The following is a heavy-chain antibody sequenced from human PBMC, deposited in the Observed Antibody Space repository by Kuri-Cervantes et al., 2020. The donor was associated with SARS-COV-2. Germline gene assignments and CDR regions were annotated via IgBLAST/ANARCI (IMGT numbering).Heavy chain of an antibody. CDR3: ARELTGDAFDI. CDR2: ISYDGSNK. Sequence: GESLKISCEVSGFLFSASAMHWVRQAPGKGLEWVAVISYDGSNKYYADSVKGRFTISRDNSKNTLYLQMNSLRAEDTAVYYCARELTGDAFDIWGQGTMVTVSS. J-gene: IGHJ3*02. V-gene: IGHV3-30-3*01. CDR1: GFLFSASA. D-gene: IGHD7-27*01.